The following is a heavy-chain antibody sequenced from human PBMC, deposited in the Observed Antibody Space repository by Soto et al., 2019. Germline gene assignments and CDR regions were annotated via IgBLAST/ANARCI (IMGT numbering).Heavy chain of an antibody. CDR3: ARGLFGGVVND. D-gene: IGHD3-16*01. J-gene: IGHJ4*02. CDR1: GGSFSGYY. CDR2: MNCSGST. V-gene: IGHV4-34*01. Sequence: PSETLSLTCAVHGGSFSGYYWSWIRQPPGKGLEWIGEMNCSGSTNYNPSLKSRVTIAVDTSKKQFSLKLGSVTAADTAVYYCARGLFGGVVNDWGQGPLVTVSS.